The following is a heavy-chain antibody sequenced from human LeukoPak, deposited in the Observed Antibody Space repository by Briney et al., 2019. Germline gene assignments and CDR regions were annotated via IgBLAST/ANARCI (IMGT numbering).Heavy chain of an antibody. CDR3: ARDSVDYYDSSGYPDY. D-gene: IGHD3-22*01. V-gene: IGHV3-7*01. CDR2: IKQDGSEK. Sequence: GGSLRLSCEASGFTFSSYWMSWVRQAPGQGLEWVANIKQDGSEKYYVDSVKGRFTISRDNAKNSLYLQMNSLRAEDTAVYYCARDSVDYYDSSGYPDYWGQGTLVTVSS. CDR1: GFTFSSYW. J-gene: IGHJ4*02.